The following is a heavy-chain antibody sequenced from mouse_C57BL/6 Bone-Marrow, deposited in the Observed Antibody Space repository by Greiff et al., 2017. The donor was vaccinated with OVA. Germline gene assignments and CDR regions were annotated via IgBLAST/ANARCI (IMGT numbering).Heavy chain of an antibody. V-gene: IGHV1-69*01. D-gene: IGHD2-4*01. CDR2: IDPSDSYT. CDR3: ARWDDYEY. J-gene: IGHJ2*01. CDR1: GYTFTSYW. Sequence: VQLQQPGAELVMPGASVKLSCNASGYTFTSYWMHWVKQRPGQGLEWIGEIDPSDSYTNYNQKFKGKSTLTVDKSSSTAYMQLSSLTSEDSAVYYCARWDDYEYWGQGTTLTVSS.